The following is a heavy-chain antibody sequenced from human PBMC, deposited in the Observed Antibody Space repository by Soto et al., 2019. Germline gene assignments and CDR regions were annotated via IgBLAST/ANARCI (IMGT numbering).Heavy chain of an antibody. D-gene: IGHD3-9*01. CDR3: ARDIDRLHYDILTGPYDYYYYLDV. CDR2: ISSSGSTI. V-gene: IGHV3-11*01. Sequence: PGGSLRLSCAASGFTFSDYYMSWIRQAPGKGLEWVSYISSSGSTIYYADSVKGRFTISRDNAKNSLYLQMNSLRADDTAVYYCARDIDRLHYDILTGPYDYYYYLDVWGKGTTVTVSS. J-gene: IGHJ6*03. CDR1: GFTFSDYY.